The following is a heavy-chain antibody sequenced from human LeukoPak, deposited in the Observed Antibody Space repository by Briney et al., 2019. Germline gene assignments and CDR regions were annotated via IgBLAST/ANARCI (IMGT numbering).Heavy chain of an antibody. CDR1: GYTFTSYG. CDR2: ISAYNGNT. D-gene: IGHD3-9*01. J-gene: IGHJ4*02. V-gene: IGHV1-18*01. Sequence: ASVKVSCKASGYTFTSYGISWVRQAPGQGLEWMGWISAYNGNTNYAQKLQGRVTMTTDTSTSTAYMELRSLRSDDTAVYYCVRDSRYFDWQTVDYWGQGTLVTVSS. CDR3: VRDSRYFDWQTVDY.